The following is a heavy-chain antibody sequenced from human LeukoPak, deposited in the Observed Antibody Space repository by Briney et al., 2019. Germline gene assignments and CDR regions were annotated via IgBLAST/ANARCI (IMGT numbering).Heavy chain of an antibody. CDR3: ARDNSGSYYGFDY. V-gene: IGHV4-30-2*01. CDR2: IYHSGST. CDR1: GGSLSSGGYS. J-gene: IGHJ4*02. Sequence: SGTLSLTCAVSGGSLSSGGYSWGWVRQPPGGGREWIGYIYHSGSTYYNPSLKSRVTISVDRSKNQFSLKLSSVTAADTAVYYCARDNSGSYYGFDYWGQGTLVTVSS. D-gene: IGHD1-26*01.